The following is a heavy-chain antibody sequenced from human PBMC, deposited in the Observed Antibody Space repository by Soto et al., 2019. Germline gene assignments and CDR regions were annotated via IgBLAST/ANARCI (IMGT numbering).Heavy chain of an antibody. CDR3: ARGRSIAARGNWLDP. D-gene: IGHD6-6*01. Sequence: ASVKVSCKASGYTFTGYYMHWVRQAPGQGLEWMGWINPNSGGTNYAQKFQGRVTMTRDTSISTAYMELSRLRSDDTAVYYCARGRSIAARGNWLDPWGQGTLVTVYS. CDR2: INPNSGGT. J-gene: IGHJ5*02. CDR1: GYTFTGYY. V-gene: IGHV1-2*02.